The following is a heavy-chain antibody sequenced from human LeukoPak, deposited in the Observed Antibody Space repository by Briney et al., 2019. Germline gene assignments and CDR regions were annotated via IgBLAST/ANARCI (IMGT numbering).Heavy chain of an antibody. V-gene: IGHV1-18*01. CDR1: GYTFTSYG. J-gene: IGHJ4*02. Sequence: ASVKVSCKASGYTFTSYGISWVRQAPGQGLEWMGWISAYNGNTNYAQKLQGRVTMTTDTSTSTAYMELRILRSDDTAVYYCARAPGVLLWFGELSPTDYWGQGTLVTVSS. CDR3: ARAPGVLLWFGELSPTDY. D-gene: IGHD3-10*01. CDR2: ISAYNGNT.